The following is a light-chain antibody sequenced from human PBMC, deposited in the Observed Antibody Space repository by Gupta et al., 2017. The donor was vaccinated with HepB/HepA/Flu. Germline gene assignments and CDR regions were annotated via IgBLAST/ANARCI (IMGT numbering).Light chain of an antibody. CDR1: QTSDSRH. Sequence: EIVLTQSPGTLSLSPGETATLSCRASQTSDSRHIAWYQQKPGQAPRLLLCVATIGATGIPSRCGGRGSGADYTLTSSILEPEDFALYYCHQYSTSPLTFGRGTKVEI. CDR2: VAT. CDR3: HQYSTSPLT. V-gene: IGKV3-20*01. J-gene: IGKJ1*01.